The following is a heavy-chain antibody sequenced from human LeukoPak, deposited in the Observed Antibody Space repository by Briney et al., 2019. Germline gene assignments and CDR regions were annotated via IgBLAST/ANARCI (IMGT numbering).Heavy chain of an antibody. CDR3: AGAVGYYYGLDV. V-gene: IGHV3-66*01. J-gene: IGHJ6*02. D-gene: IGHD6-13*01. CDR1: GFTVTANY. CDR2: IHSGGDT. Sequence: GGSLRLSYAASGFTVTANYMGWVRHAPGKGLEYVSLIHSGGDTYYTDAVERRFSISRDNSKTTLYLQMNSLRVEDTAVYYCAGAVGYYYGLDVWGQGTTVTVSS.